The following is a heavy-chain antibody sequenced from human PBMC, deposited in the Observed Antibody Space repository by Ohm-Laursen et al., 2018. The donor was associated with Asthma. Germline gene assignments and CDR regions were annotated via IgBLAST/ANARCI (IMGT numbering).Heavy chain of an antibody. J-gene: IGHJ4*02. Sequence: SLRLSCSASGFTFDDYAMHWVRQAPGKGLEWVSGISWNSGSIGYADSVKGRFTISRDNAKNSLYLQMNSLRAEDTALYYCAKDIYLFGADMATIGGFDYWGQGTLVTVSS. V-gene: IGHV3-9*01. CDR2: ISWNSGSI. CDR3: AKDIYLFGADMATIGGFDY. D-gene: IGHD5-24*01. CDR1: GFTFDDYA.